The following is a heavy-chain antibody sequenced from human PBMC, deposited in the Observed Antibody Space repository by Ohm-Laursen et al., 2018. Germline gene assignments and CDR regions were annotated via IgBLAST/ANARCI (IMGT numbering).Heavy chain of an antibody. CDR1: GFTFGNYA. CDR2: INWNSGDI. Sequence: SLRLSCTAPGFTFGNYAMHWVRQAPGKGLEWVATINWNSGDIGYGDSVKGRFTISRDNARSSLDLQMNSLRAEDTAVYYCASLGALEMATITLGYYYGMDVWGQGTTVTVSS. CDR3: ASLGALEMATITLGYYYGMDV. D-gene: IGHD5-24*01. J-gene: IGHJ6*02. V-gene: IGHV3-9*01.